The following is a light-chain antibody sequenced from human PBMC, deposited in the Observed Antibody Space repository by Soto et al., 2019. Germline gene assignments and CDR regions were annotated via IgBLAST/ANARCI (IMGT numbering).Light chain of an antibody. CDR2: DAS. CDR1: QSISRT. V-gene: IGKV3D-15*01. CDR3: QPHHTWSPT. J-gene: IGKJ4*01. Sequence: IGVTMSPDAVSVSQEERATIHCRASQSISRTLAWYQQKSGQPPRLLIYDASTRATGFPARFSGSGPGTEFTLTIISLQSEAFAVYYCQPHHTWSPTLGGGT.